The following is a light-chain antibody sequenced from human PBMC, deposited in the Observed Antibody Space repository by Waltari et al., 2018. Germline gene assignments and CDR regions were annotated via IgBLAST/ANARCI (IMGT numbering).Light chain of an antibody. J-gene: IGLJ1*01. CDR3: GAWDSNLNIYV. V-gene: IGLV1-51*01. CDR1: NSNIRNHY. Sequence: QSVLTQPPSVSTATGQKVTISCSGNNSNIRNHYLSWYQQLPGTAPKLLIYDDNKRPSGIPDRFSGSKSGTSATLGITGLQTGDEAEYYCGAWDSNLNIYVFGSGTRVTVL. CDR2: DDN.